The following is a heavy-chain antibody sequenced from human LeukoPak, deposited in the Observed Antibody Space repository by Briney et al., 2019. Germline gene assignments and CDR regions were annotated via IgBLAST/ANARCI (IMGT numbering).Heavy chain of an antibody. V-gene: IGHV4-59*01. D-gene: IGHD4-17*01. CDR1: GGSISSYY. J-gene: IGHJ1*01. CDR3: ASDDYGDYDYFQH. CDR2: IYYSGST. Sequence: SATLSLTCTVSGGSISSYYWSWIRQPPGKGLEWIGYIYYSGSTNYNPSLKSRVTISVDTSKNQFSLKLSSVTAADTAVYYCASDDYGDYDYFQHWGLGTLVTVSS.